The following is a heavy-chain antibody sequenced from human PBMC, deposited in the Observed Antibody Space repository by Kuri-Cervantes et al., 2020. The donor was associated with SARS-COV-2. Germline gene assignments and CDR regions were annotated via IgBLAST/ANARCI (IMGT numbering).Heavy chain of an antibody. CDR1: GGTLSSYA. CDR3: ARGGVWSSSSAEYFQH. D-gene: IGHD6-6*01. CDR2: IIPIFGTA. Sequence: SVKVFCKASGGTLSSYAISWVRQAPGQGLEWMGGIIPIFGTANYAQKFQGRVTITTDESTSTAYMELSSLRSEDTAVYYCARGGVWSSSSAEYFQHWGQGTLVTVSS. J-gene: IGHJ1*01. V-gene: IGHV1-69*05.